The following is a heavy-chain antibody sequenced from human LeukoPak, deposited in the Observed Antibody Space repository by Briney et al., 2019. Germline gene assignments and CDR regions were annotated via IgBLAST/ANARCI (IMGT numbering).Heavy chain of an antibody. J-gene: IGHJ4*02. D-gene: IGHD3-22*01. V-gene: IGHV3-30*04. CDR2: ISYDGSNK. Sequence: PGRSLRLSCAASGFIFSSYAIHWVRQAPGKGLEWVAVISYDGSNKYYADSVKGRFTISRDNSKNTLYLQVNSLRAEDTAVYYCAIRGGYYSNWGQGTLVTVSS. CDR3: AIRGGYYSN. CDR1: GFIFSSYA.